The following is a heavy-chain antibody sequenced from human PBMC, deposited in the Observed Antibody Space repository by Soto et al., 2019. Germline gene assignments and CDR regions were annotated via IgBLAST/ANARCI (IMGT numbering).Heavy chain of an antibody. J-gene: IGHJ6*02. V-gene: IGHV3-30-3*01. CDR1: GFTFSSYA. CDR2: ISYDGSNK. CDR3: ARDLSIAARPQYYYYGMDV. Sequence: GGSLRLSCAASGFTFSSYAMHWVRQAPGKGLEWVAVISYDGSNKYYADSVKGRFTISRDNSKNTLYLQMNSLRAEDTAVYYCARDLSIAARPQYYYYGMDVWGQGTTVTVSS. D-gene: IGHD6-6*01.